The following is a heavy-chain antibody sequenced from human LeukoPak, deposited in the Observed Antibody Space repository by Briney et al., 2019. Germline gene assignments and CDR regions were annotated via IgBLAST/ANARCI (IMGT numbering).Heavy chain of an antibody. CDR3: ARDNNYYDSSGYFDYWYFDL. J-gene: IGHJ2*01. Sequence: GGSQRLSCATSGFTFIHYGMHWVRQAPGKGLEWVAFIQSDGSKKYYADSKKGRFTISRDNSKNRLYLQMNSLRAEDTAVYYCARDNNYYDSSGYFDYWYFDLWGRGTLVTVSS. CDR1: GFTFIHYG. V-gene: IGHV3-30*02. CDR2: IQSDGSKK. D-gene: IGHD3-22*01.